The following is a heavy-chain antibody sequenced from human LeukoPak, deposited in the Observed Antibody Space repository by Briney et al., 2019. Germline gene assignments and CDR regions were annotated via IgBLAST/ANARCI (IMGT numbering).Heavy chain of an antibody. CDR3: ARGPPPDFDC. Sequence: SQTLSLTCTVAGGSISDYYWSWIRRPAGKGLEWIGRIYTTGSTDYNPSLKSRVTMSVDTSKNQFSLKLSSVTAADTAVYYCARGPPPDFDCWGQGTLVTVSS. CDR1: GGSISDYY. V-gene: IGHV4-4*07. CDR2: IYTTGST. J-gene: IGHJ4*02.